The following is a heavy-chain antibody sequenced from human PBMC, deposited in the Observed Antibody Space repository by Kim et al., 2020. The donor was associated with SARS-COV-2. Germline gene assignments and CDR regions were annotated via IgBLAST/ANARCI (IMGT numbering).Heavy chain of an antibody. J-gene: IGHJ6*02. V-gene: IGHV3-33*06. CDR1: GFTFSSYG. CDR3: AKDVSRGGRSDYCYYGMDV. D-gene: IGHD3-10*01. Sequence: GGSLRLSCAASGFTFSSYGMHWVRQAPGKGLEWVAVIWYDGSNKYYADSVKGLFTISRDNSKNTLYLQMNSLRAEDTAVYYCAKDVSRGGRSDYCYYGMDVWGQGTTVTVSS. CDR2: IWYDGSNK.